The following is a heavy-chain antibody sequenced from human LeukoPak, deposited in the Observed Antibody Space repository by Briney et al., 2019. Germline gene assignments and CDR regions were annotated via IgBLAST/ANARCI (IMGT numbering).Heavy chain of an antibody. Sequence: GASVKVSCKASGYTFTSYGISWVRQAPGQGLEWMGWISAYKGNTYYAQRLQGRVTMTTDTSTSTAYMELRSLTSDDTAVFYCARDLYYYDSSGYRFLDGFDIWGQGTMVTVSS. CDR1: GYTFTSYG. D-gene: IGHD3-22*01. CDR2: ISAYKGNT. J-gene: IGHJ3*02. CDR3: ARDLYYYDSSGYRFLDGFDI. V-gene: IGHV1-18*01.